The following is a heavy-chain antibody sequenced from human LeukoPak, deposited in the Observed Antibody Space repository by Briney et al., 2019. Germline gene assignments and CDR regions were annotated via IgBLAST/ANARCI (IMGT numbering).Heavy chain of an antibody. CDR2: INPNSGDT. V-gene: IGHV1-2*02. CDR3: ARRASVGRVRRGTMVRGVTSSDYYYYYMDV. Sequence: ASVKVSCKASGYIFTGYYMHWVRQASGQGLEWMGWINPNSGDTNYAQKFQGRVTMTRDTSISTAYMELSRLRSDDTAVYYCARRASVGRVRRGTMVRGVTSSDYYYYYMDVWGKGTTVTISS. J-gene: IGHJ6*03. D-gene: IGHD3-10*01. CDR1: GYIFTGYY.